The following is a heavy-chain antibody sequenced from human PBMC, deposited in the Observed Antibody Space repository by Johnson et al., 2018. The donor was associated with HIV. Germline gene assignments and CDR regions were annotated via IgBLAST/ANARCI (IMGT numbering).Heavy chain of an antibody. J-gene: IGHJ3*02. Sequence: QEQLVESGGGVVQTGRSLRLSCASSGFSFSTYGMHWVRQAPGKGLEWVAIIWADGSNTYCADSVKGRFTISRDNSKNTLYLQMDSLRAEDTAVYYCAKHNGNSLYWYAFDIWGQGTMVTVSS. CDR1: GFSFSTYG. CDR3: AKHNGNSLYWYAFDI. CDR2: IWADGSNT. V-gene: IGHV3-33*06. D-gene: IGHD5/OR15-5a*01.